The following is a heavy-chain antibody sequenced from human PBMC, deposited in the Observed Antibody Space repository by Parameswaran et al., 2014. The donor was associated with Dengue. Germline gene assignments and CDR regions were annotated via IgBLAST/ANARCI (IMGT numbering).Heavy chain of an antibody. V-gene: IGHV1-46*01. D-gene: IGHD5-24*01. J-gene: IGHJ5*02. CDR3: ATPLSREQNNYFDP. CDR2: INTSGGGT. Sequence: WVRQAPGQGLEWMGMINTSGGGTSYSQKFQGRVSMTTDTSTSTVYMELNSLTSGDTAVYYCATPLSREQNNYFDPWGQGTLVTVSS.